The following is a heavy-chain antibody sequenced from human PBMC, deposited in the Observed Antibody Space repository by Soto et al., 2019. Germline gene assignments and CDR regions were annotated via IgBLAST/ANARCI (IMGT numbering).Heavy chain of an antibody. J-gene: IGHJ4*02. Sequence: ASVKVSCKASGYTFTGYYIHWGRQAPGQGLEWLGWINPNSGGPNYAQKFQVRVTMTRDTSTSTAYMELSSLRFDDTAVYYCARHSGYDYVFDYWGQGTLVSVSS. CDR2: INPNSGGP. CDR3: ARHSGYDYVFDY. V-gene: IGHV1-2*02. D-gene: IGHD5-12*01. CDR1: GYTFTGYY.